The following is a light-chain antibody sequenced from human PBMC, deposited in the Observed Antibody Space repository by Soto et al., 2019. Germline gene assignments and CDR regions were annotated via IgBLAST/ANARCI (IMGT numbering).Light chain of an antibody. CDR2: LGS. Sequence: DIVLTQSPLSLPVTPGEPASISCRSSQSLLHSNGYNYLDWYLQKPGQSPQVLIYLGSNRASGVPGKFSGSESGTDFTLKISRVEAEDVGIYYCMQALQTPITFGQWTRLEIK. CDR3: MQALQTPIT. CDR1: QSLLHSNGYNY. J-gene: IGKJ5*01. V-gene: IGKV2-28*01.